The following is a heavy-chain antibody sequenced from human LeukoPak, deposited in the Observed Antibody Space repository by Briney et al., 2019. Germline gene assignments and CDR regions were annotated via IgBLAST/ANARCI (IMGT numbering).Heavy chain of an antibody. J-gene: IGHJ4*02. CDR2: INHSGST. D-gene: IGHD3-10*01. CDR1: GGSFSGYY. Sequence: KSSETLSLTCAVYGGSFSGYYWSWIRQPPGKGLEWIGEINHSGSTNYNPSLKSRVTISVDTSKNQFSLKLSSVTAADTAVYYCARRRVTMVRGVIDYWGQGTLVTVSS. CDR3: ARRRVTMVRGVIDY. V-gene: IGHV4-34*01.